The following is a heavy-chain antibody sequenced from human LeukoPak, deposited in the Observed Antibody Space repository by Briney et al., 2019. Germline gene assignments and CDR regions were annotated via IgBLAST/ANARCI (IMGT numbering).Heavy chain of an antibody. Sequence: PGGSLRLSCAASGFTFSSYAMSWVRQAPGKGLEWVSAISGSGGSTYYADSVKGRFTISRDNSKNTLYLQMNSLRAEDTAVYYCARGGIQVSGIDEIDHWGQGTLVTVSS. D-gene: IGHD5-18*01. CDR1: GFTFSSYA. CDR2: ISGSGGST. V-gene: IGHV3-23*01. J-gene: IGHJ4*02. CDR3: ARGGIQVSGIDEIDH.